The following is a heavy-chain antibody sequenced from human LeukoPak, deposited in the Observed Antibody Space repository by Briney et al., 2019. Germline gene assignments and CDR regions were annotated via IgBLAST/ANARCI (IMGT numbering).Heavy chain of an antibody. Sequence: ASVKVSCKASGYTLTSYGISWVRQAPGQGLEWMGWISAYNGNTNYAQKLQGRVTMTTDTSTSTAYMELRSLRSDDTAVYYCARGRTMVRGVIRWFDPWGQGTLVTVSS. CDR2: ISAYNGNT. J-gene: IGHJ5*02. CDR1: GYTLTSYG. D-gene: IGHD3-10*01. V-gene: IGHV1-18*04. CDR3: ARGRTMVRGVIRWFDP.